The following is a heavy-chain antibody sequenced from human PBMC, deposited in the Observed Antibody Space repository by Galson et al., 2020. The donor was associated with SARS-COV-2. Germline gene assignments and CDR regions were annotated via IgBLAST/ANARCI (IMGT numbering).Heavy chain of an antibody. J-gene: IGHJ6*02. V-gene: IGHV4-34*01. Sequence: SETLSLTCAVYGGSFSGYYWSWIRQPPGKGLEWIGEINHSGSANYNASLMSRVTISVDTSKNQIFLKLSSVTAADTAVYYCARASPNHNYYPYYGRDVWGQGTTVTVSS. CDR3: ARASPNHNYYPYYGRDV. CDR2: INHSGSA. CDR1: GGSFSGYY.